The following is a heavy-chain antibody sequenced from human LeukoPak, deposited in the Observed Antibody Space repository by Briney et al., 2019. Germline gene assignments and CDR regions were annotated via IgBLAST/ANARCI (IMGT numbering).Heavy chain of an antibody. CDR2: IYYSGST. Sequence: SETLSLTCTVSGGSISSHYWSWIRQPPGKGLEWIGYIYYSGSTNYNPSLKSRVTISVDTSKNQFSLKLSSVTAADTAVYYCARAKKAPAAITYYYYYYMDVWGKGTTVPVSS. D-gene: IGHD2-2*02. V-gene: IGHV4-59*11. CDR3: ARAKKAPAAITYYYYYYMDV. J-gene: IGHJ6*03. CDR1: GGSISSHY.